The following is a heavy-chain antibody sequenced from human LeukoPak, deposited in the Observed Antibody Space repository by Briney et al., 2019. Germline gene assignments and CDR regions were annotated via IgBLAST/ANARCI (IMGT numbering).Heavy chain of an antibody. Sequence: GASVKVSCKASGGTFSSYAISWVRQAPGQGLEWMGRIIPILGIANYAQKFQGRVTITADKSTSTAYMELRSLRSDDTAVYYCARDQGYCSSTSCFGPNNQYNWFDPWGQGTLVTVSS. V-gene: IGHV1-69*04. CDR2: IIPILGIA. J-gene: IGHJ5*02. CDR1: GGTFSSYA. D-gene: IGHD2-2*01. CDR3: ARDQGYCSSTSCFGPNNQYNWFDP.